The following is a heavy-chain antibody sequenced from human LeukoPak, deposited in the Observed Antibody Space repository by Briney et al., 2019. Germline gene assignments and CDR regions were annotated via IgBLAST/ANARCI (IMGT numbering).Heavy chain of an antibody. CDR2: ISHDERTK. CDR1: GFIFSGYG. Sequence: GGSLRLSCAASGFIFSGYGMHWVRQAPGKGLEWVALISHDERTKHYADSVKGRFTISRDNSKNTLYLQMNNLRVEDTAVYYCAKDRIVISFGDVSKHWGQGTLVTVSS. J-gene: IGHJ1*01. V-gene: IGHV3-30*18. D-gene: IGHD3-10*01. CDR3: AKDRIVISFGDVSKH.